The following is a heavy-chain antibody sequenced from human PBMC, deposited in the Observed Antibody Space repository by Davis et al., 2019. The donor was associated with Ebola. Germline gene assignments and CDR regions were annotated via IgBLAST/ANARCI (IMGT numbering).Heavy chain of an antibody. Sequence: PGGSLRLSCAVYGGSFSGYYWSWIRQPPGKRLEWIGEINHSGSTNYNPSLKSRVTISVDTSKNQFSLKLSSVTAADTAVYYCARGPRGVVTRGWFDPWGQGTLVTVSS. CDR1: GGSFSGYY. D-gene: IGHD4-23*01. CDR2: INHSGST. CDR3: ARGPRGVVTRGWFDP. V-gene: IGHV4-34*01. J-gene: IGHJ5*02.